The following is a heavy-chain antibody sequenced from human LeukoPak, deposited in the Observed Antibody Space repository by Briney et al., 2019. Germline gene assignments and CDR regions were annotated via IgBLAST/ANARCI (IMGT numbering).Heavy chain of an antibody. CDR2: ISSSSSTI. CDR1: GFTFSSYS. CDR3: ARSGQYCSGGSCCFDY. D-gene: IGHD2-15*01. V-gene: IGHV3-48*01. Sequence: GSLRLSCAASGFTFSSYSMNWVRQAPGKGLEWVSYISSSSSTIYYADSVKGRFTISRDNAKNSLYLQMNSLRAEDTAVYYCARSGQYCSGGSCCFDYWGQGTLVTVSS. J-gene: IGHJ4*02.